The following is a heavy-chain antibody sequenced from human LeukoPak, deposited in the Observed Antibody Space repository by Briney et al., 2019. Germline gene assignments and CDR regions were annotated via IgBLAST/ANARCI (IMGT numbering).Heavy chain of an antibody. CDR1: SFTFSDYY. CDR3: ARVSGGNSYYFDY. V-gene: IGHV3-11*05. CDR2: ISSSSTFI. Sequence: GGSLRLSCAASSFTFSDYYMTWIRQAPGKGLEGVSYISSSSTFINYANSVKGRFTISRDNARNSLYLQMNSLRAEDTAVYYCARVSGGNSYYFDYWGQGTLVTVSS. D-gene: IGHD4-23*01. J-gene: IGHJ4*02.